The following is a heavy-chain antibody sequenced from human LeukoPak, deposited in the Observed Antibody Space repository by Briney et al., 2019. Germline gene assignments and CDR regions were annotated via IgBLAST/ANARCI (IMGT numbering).Heavy chain of an antibody. CDR3: ARVTDGYNYRYFDY. V-gene: IGHV3-23*01. Sequence: GGSLRLSCAASGFTFSSYAMSWVRQAPGKGLEWVSSISASGGSTYYADSVKGRFTISRDNAKNSLYLQMNSLRAEDTAVYYCARVTDGYNYRYFDYWGQGTLVTVSS. J-gene: IGHJ4*02. D-gene: IGHD5-24*01. CDR1: GFTFSSYA. CDR2: ISASGGST.